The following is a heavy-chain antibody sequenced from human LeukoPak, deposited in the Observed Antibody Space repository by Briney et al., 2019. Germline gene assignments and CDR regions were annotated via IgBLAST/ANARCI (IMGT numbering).Heavy chain of an antibody. J-gene: IGHJ3*02. V-gene: IGHV3-48*03. CDR3: ASLPTGVPAADAFDI. D-gene: IGHD2-2*01. CDR1: GFTFSSYE. CDR2: ISSSGSTI. Sequence: PGGSLRLSCAASGFTFSSYEMNWVRQAPGKGLEWVSYISSSGSTIYYADSVKGRFTISRDNSKNLLYLQMNSLRAEDTAVYYCASLPTGVPAADAFDIWGQGTMVTVSS.